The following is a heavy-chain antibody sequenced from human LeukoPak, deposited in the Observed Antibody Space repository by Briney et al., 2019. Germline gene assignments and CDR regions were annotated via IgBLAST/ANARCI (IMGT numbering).Heavy chain of an antibody. J-gene: IGHJ4*02. V-gene: IGHV3-7*01. D-gene: IGHD5-18*01. Sequence: GGSLRLSCAASGLSFSTYWMSWVRQAPGKGLEWVANIKRDGSETYYVDSVKGRFTISRDNAKKSLYLQMNSLRAEDTAVFYCARDAWPYLYGYGYFDYWGQGTLVTVSS. CDR2: IKRDGSET. CDR3: ARDAWPYLYGYGYFDY. CDR1: GLSFSTYW.